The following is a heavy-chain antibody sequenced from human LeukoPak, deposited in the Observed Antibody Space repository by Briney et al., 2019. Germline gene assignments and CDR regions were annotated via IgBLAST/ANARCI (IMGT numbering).Heavy chain of an antibody. CDR3: ARGGVGAPRPSDY. Sequence: GASVKVSCKASGYTFTSHFIHWVRPAPGQGLEWMGWINTNTGNPTYAQGFTGRFVFSLDTSVSTAYLQISSLKAEDTAVYYCARGGVGAPRPSDYWGQGTLVTVSS. D-gene: IGHD1-26*01. CDR2: INTNTGNP. V-gene: IGHV7-4-1*02. J-gene: IGHJ4*02. CDR1: GYTFTSHF.